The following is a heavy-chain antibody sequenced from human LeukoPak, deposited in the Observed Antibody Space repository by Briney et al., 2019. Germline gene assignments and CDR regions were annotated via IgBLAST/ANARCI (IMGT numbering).Heavy chain of an antibody. J-gene: IGHJ4*02. D-gene: IGHD6-13*01. CDR3: AKRGLAAEASFDY. V-gene: IGHV3-7*01. CDR2: IKQDGSEK. CDR1: GFTFSSYW. Sequence: GGSLRLSCAASGFTFSSYWMSWVRQAPGKGLEWVANIKQDGSEKYYVDSVKGRFTISRDNAKNSLYLQMNSLRAEDTAVYYCAKRGLAAEASFDYWGQGTLVIVSS.